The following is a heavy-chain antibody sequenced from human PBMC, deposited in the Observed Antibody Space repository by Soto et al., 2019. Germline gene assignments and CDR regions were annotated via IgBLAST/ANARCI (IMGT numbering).Heavy chain of an antibody. J-gene: IGHJ4*02. CDR1: GGSISSGGYY. D-gene: IGHD6-19*01. V-gene: IGHV4-31*03. CDR2: IYYSGST. CDR3: ARQGTRYSSGWYGKYYFDY. Sequence: SETLSLTCTVSGGSISSGGYYWSWIRQHPGKGLEWIGYIYYSGSTYYNPSLKSRVTISVDTSKNQFSLKLSSVTAADTAVYYCARQGTRYSSGWYGKYYFDYWGQETLVTVSS.